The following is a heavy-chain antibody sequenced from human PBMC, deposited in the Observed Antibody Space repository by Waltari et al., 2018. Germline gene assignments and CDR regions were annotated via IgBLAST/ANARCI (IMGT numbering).Heavy chain of an antibody. Sequence: QVQLQESGPGLVKPSETLSLTCAVSGYSISSGYYWCWIRQPHGKGLEWIGSIYHSGSTYYNPSLKSRVTISVDTSKNQFSLKLSSVTAADTAVYYCASILDYDFWSGYYGRGYFDYWGQGTLVTVSS. CDR2: IYHSGST. D-gene: IGHD3-3*01. CDR1: GYSISSGYY. CDR3: ASILDYDFWSGYYGRGYFDY. V-gene: IGHV4-38-2*01. J-gene: IGHJ4*02.